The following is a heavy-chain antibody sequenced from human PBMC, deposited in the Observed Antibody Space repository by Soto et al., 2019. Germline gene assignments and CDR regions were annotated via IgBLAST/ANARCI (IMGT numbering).Heavy chain of an antibody. Sequence: QVQLVESGGGVVQPGRSLRLSCAASGFTFSTYGMHWVRQAPGKGLEWVAAISSDGNNKHYADFVKGRFTISRESSKNTLYLQMNSLSPEDTAVYYCAREEHIVVVTAIPAEYFQYWGQGTLVTVSS. V-gene: IGHV3-30*03. D-gene: IGHD2-21*02. CDR3: AREEHIVVVTAIPAEYFQY. CDR2: ISSDGNNK. J-gene: IGHJ1*01. CDR1: GFTFSTYG.